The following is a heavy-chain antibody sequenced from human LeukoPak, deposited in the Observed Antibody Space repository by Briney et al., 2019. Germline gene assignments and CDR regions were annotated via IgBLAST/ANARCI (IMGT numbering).Heavy chain of an antibody. D-gene: IGHD3-10*01. V-gene: IGHV1-18*01. CDR2: ISAYNGNT. Sequence: EASVKVSCKASGYTFTSYGISWVRQAPGQGLEWMGWISAYNGNTNYAQTFQGRVTMTTDTSTSTAYKELRSLRSDDTAVYYCARRPIRIWFGELLSDDHWGQGTLVTVSS. CDR1: GYTFTSYG. CDR3: ARRPIRIWFGELLSDDH. J-gene: IGHJ4*02.